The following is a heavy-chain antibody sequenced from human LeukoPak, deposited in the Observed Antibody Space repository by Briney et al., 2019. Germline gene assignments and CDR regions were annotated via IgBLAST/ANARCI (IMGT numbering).Heavy chain of an antibody. CDR3: ARDYTTRLPYCSSTSCYQNAFDI. CDR2: ISYDGSNK. CDR1: GNYW. J-gene: IGHJ3*02. D-gene: IGHD2-2*01. Sequence: GGSLRLSCAASGNYWMHWVRQAPGQGLEWVAVISYDGSNKYYADSVKGRFTISRDNSKNTLYLQMNSLRAEDTAVYYCARDYTTRLPYCSSTSCYQNAFDIWGQGTMVTVSS. V-gene: IGHV3-30-3*01.